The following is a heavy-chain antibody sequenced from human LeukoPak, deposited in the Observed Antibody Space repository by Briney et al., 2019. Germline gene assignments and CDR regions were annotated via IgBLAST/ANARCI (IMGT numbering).Heavy chain of an antibody. Sequence: GGSLRLSFAASGFTFSDYYMSWIRQAPGKGLELVSYMSTGGSSIYYADSVKGRFTISRDDAKNSLYLQMNSLRADDTAVYYCARAMTTVTTLEYSPRTFDYWGQGTLVTVSS. CDR1: GFTFSDYY. CDR3: ARAMTTVTTLEYSPRTFDY. J-gene: IGHJ4*02. D-gene: IGHD4-11*01. V-gene: IGHV3-11*01. CDR2: MSTGGSSI.